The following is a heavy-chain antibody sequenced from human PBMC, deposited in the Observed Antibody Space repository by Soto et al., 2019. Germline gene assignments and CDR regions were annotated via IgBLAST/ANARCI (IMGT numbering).Heavy chain of an antibody. V-gene: IGHV4-31*03. J-gene: IGHJ6*02. CDR1: GGSISSGGYY. Sequence: SETLSLTCTVSGGSISSGGYYWSWIRQHPGKGLEWIGYIYYSGSTYYNPSLKSRVTISVDTSKNQFSLKLSSVTAADTAVYYCAREEGPLHRPGIGDKLYGMDVWGQGTTVTVS. CDR3: AREEGPLHRPGIGDKLYGMDV. CDR2: IYYSGST. D-gene: IGHD3-10*01.